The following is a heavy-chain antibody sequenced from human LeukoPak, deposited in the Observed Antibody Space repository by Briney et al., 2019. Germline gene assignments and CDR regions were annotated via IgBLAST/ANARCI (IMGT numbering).Heavy chain of an antibody. V-gene: IGHV3-23*01. CDR1: GFTFSSYA. Sequence: GGSLRLSCAASGFTFSSYAMNWVRQAPGKGLEWISSISGSGDNTYYADSVKGRFTISRDNSKNTLYLQMNTLRAEDTAVYYCARDKGDYYYYYMDVWGKGTTVTVSS. D-gene: IGHD3-10*01. J-gene: IGHJ6*03. CDR3: ARDKGDYYYYYMDV. CDR2: ISGSGDNT.